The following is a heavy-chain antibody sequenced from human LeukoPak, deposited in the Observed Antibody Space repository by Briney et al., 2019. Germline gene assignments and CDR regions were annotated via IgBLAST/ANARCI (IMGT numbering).Heavy chain of an antibody. CDR1: GGSISSGSYY. Sequence: SEILSLTCTVSGGSISSGSYYWSWIRQPAGKGLEWIGRIYTSGSTYYNPSLKSRVTISVDTSKNQFSLKLSSVTAADTAVYYCARRAGYSSGWDPSFDYWGRGTLVTVSS. CDR2: IYTSGST. V-gene: IGHV4-61*02. J-gene: IGHJ4*02. D-gene: IGHD6-19*01. CDR3: ARRAGYSSGWDPSFDY.